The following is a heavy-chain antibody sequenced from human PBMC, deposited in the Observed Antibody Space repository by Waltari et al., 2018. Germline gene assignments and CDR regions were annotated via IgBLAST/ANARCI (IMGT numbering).Heavy chain of an antibody. Sequence: QLQLQESGPGLVKPSETLSLTCTVSGGSISSSSYYWGWSRQPPGKGLEWIGIIDYSGCTYYNPSLKGRVTISVDTSKNQFSLKLSSVTAADTAVYYCARHPAMTIMLWYFDLWGRGTLVTVSS. CDR2: IDYSGCT. CDR3: ARHPAMTIMLWYFDL. D-gene: IGHD2-8*01. CDR1: GGSISSSSYY. J-gene: IGHJ2*01. V-gene: IGHV4-39*01.